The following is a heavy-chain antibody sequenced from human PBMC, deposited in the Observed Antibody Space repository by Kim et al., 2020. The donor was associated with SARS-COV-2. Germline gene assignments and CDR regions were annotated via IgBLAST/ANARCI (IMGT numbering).Heavy chain of an antibody. CDR1: GFKFSSYA. V-gene: IGHV3-30*12. CDR2: ISIDGGTT. D-gene: IGHD2-15*01. CDR3: AREGYVSGGIGVFED. J-gene: IGHJ4*01. Sequence: GGSLRLSCATSGFKFSSYALTWVRQAPGRGLEWVAVISIDGGTTHYADTVKGRFTISRDNSKNTLYLQMDSLRRDDTAVYYCAREGYVSGGIGVFEDWGVETLVTV.